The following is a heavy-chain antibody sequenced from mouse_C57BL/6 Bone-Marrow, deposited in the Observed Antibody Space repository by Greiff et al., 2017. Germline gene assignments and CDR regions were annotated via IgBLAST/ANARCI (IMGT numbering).Heavy chain of an antibody. CDR3: AIERGFAY. Sequence: QVQLQQSGAELARPGASVKLSCKASGYTFTSYGISWVKQRTGQGLEWIGEIYPRSGNTYYNEKFKGKATLTADKSSSTAYMELRSLTSEDSAVYFCAIERGFAYWGQGTLVTVSA. J-gene: IGHJ3*01. CDR2: IYPRSGNT. CDR1: GYTFTSYG. V-gene: IGHV1-81*01.